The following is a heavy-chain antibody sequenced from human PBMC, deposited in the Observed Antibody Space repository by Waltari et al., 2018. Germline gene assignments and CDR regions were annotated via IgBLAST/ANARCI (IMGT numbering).Heavy chain of an antibody. CDR1: GGTFSSYT. Sequence: QVQLVQSGAEVKKPGSSVKVSCKASGGTFSSYTISWVRQAPGQGLEWMGRSIPILGIANYAQKFQGRVTITADKSTSTAYMELSSLRSEDTAVYYCARSDRTCGGDCYSPYWGQGTLVTVSS. J-gene: IGHJ4*02. V-gene: IGHV1-69*02. CDR2: SIPILGIA. D-gene: IGHD2-21*02. CDR3: ARSDRTCGGDCYSPY.